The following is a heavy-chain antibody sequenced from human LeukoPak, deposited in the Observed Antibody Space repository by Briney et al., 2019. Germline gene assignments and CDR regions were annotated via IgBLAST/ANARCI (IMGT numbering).Heavy chain of an antibody. CDR2: MNPDSGDT. V-gene: IGHV1-8*02. J-gene: IGHJ4*02. CDR1: GYTFTSYD. D-gene: IGHD3-9*01. CDR3: ARGLGDYNTDWFPVSGY. Sequence: HGASVKVSCKASGYTFTSYDINWVRQATGQGLEWMGWMNPDSGDTAYAQKFQGRVTMTRNTSISTAYMELSSLGSEDTAIYYCARGLGDYNTDWFPVSGYWGQGTLVTVSS.